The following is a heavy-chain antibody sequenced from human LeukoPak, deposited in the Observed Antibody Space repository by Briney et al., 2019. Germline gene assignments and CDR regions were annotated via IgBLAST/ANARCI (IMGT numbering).Heavy chain of an antibody. D-gene: IGHD2-2*01. V-gene: IGHV3-23*03. J-gene: IGHJ4*02. CDR1: GFTFSSYA. Sequence: GGSLRLSCAASGFTFSSYAMSWVRQAPGKGLEWVSVIYSGGSTYYADSVKGRFTISRDNSKNTLFLQMHSLRAEDTAIYYCAKHATEGGSSSTSSWDYWGQGTLVTVSS. CDR3: AKHATEGGSSSTSSWDY. CDR2: IYSGGST.